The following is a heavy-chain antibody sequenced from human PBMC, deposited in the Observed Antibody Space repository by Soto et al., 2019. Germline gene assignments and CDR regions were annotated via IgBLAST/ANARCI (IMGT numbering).Heavy chain of an antibody. J-gene: IGHJ4*01. CDR1: GGSFSDYY. Sequence: QVQLRQWGAGLLKPSETLSLTCAVFGGSFSDYYWTWIRQPPGKGLEWIGEINHSGTTSYNPSLKSRLTISVDTSNNQFSLKLSSVTAADTAVYYCARKPIYHFFAVYYSVDYWGHGTLVTVS. CDR3: ARKPIYHFFAVYYSVDY. V-gene: IGHV4-34*01. D-gene: IGHD3-9*01. CDR2: INHSGTT.